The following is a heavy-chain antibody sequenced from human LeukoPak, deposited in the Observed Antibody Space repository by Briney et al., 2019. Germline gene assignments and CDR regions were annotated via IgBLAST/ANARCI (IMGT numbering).Heavy chain of an antibody. D-gene: IGHD2-15*01. V-gene: IGHV4-38-2*02. Sequence: SETLSLTCSVSGYSLTSGFHWGWIRQPPGKELEWIGSIYHSENAYYNPSLKSRVTISVDTSKNQFSLKLNSVTAADTALYYCVRDQEVVAVAMGFDPWGQGTLVTVSS. CDR2: IYHSENA. CDR3: VRDQEVVAVAMGFDP. J-gene: IGHJ5*02. CDR1: GYSLTSGFH.